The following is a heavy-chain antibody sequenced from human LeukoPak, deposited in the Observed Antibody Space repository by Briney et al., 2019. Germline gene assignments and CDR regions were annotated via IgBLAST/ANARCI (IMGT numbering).Heavy chain of an antibody. J-gene: IGHJ4*02. Sequence: SETLSLTCVVSGGXISSTNCWSWVRQPPGKGLEWIGNVYHTGITDYNPSLKSRVTISVDKSKYQFSLKVSSVTAADTAVYFCARNFDYWGQGTLVTVSS. V-gene: IGHV4-4*02. CDR1: GGXISSTNC. CDR3: ARNFDY. CDR2: VYHTGIT.